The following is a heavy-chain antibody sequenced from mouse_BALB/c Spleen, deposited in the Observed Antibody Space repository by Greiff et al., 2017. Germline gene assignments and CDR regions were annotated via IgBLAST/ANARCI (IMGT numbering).Heavy chain of an antibody. CDR3: ARLPYGYDVGNFDY. J-gene: IGHJ2*01. V-gene: IGHV1S81*02. D-gene: IGHD2-2*01. CDR1: GYTFTSYW. CDR2: INPSNGRT. Sequence: VKLQQSGAELVKPGASVKLSCKASGYTFTSYWMHWVKQRPGQGLEWIGEINPSNGRTNYNEKFKSKATLTVDKSSSTAYMQLSSLTSEDSAVYYCARLPYGYDVGNFDYWGQGTTLTVSS.